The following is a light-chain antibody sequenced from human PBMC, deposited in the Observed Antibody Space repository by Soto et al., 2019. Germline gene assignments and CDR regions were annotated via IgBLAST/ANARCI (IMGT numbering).Light chain of an antibody. J-gene: IGLJ3*02. CDR3: AAWDGSLQSWV. V-gene: IGLV1-44*01. Sequence: QSVLTQPPSVSGTPGQRVTISCSGSSSNIGSHLVNWYQQVPGTAPSLLIYTNNQRPSGVPDRFSDSKSGTSASLAISGLQSEDEADYYCAAWDGSLQSWVFGGGTKLTVL. CDR2: TNN. CDR1: SSNIGSHL.